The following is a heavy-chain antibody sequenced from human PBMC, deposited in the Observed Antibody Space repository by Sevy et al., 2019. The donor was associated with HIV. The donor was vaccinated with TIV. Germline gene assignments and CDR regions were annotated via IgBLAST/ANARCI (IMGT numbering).Heavy chain of an antibody. V-gene: IGHV3-21*01. CDR2: ISPTTNYI. CDR1: GFTFSLYT. Sequence: GGSLRLSCAASGFTFSLYTMNWLRQAPGKGLEWVSSISPTTNYIYYADSLKGRFTISRDNAKNSLHLQVNSLRAEDXXXXXXXXXXXXXVSYSHWGQGTLVTVSS. CDR3: XXXXXXXVSYSH. D-gene: IGHD2-21*01. J-gene: IGHJ4*02.